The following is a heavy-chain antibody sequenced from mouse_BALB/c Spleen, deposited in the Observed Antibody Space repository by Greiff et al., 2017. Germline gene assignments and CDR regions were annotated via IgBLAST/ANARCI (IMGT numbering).Heavy chain of an antibody. J-gene: IGHJ4*01. CDR1: GYTFSSYW. CDR2: ILPGSGST. CDR3: ARRARAFYAMDY. V-gene: IGHV1-9*01. Sequence: QVQLKESGAELMKPGASVKISCKATGYTFSSYWIEWVKQRPGHGLEWIGEILPGSGSTNYNEKFKGKATFTADTSSNTAYMQLSSLTSEDSAVYYCARRARAFYAMDYWGQGTSVTVSS. D-gene: IGHD3-1*01.